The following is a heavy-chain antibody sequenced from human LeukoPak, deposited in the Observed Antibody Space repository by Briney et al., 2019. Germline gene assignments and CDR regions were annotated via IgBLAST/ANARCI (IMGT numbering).Heavy chain of an antibody. CDR3: ATKGGDY. V-gene: IGHV4-59*01. CDR2: IYYSGST. CDR1: GVSISSYY. Sequence: SETLSLTCTVSGVSISSYYWSWIRQPPGRGLEWIGYIYYSGSTNYNPSLKSRVTISVDTSKNQFSLKLSSVTAADTAVYYCATKGGDYWGQGTLVTVSS. J-gene: IGHJ4*02.